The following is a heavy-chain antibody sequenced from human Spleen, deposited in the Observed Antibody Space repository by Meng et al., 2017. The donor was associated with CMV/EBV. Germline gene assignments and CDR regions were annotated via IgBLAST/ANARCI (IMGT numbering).Heavy chain of an antibody. J-gene: IGHJ5*02. CDR2: ISSSSSYI. CDR1: GFTFSSYS. D-gene: IGHD1-26*01. V-gene: IGHV3-21*01. Sequence: EVQLVESGGGLVKPGGSLRLSCAASGFTFSSYSMNWVRQAPGKGLEWVSSISSSSSYIYYADSVKGRFTISRDNAKNSLYLQMNSLRAEDTAVYYCARDRAGNSGSYLWFDTWGQGTLVTVAS. CDR3: ARDRAGNSGSYLWFDT.